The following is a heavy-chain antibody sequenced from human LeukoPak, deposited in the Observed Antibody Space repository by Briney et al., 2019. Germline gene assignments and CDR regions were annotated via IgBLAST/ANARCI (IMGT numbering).Heavy chain of an antibody. CDR1: GFTFSSYG. J-gene: IGHJ4*02. Sequence: PGGSLRLSCAASGFTFSSYGMHWVRQAPGKGLDWVAVISYDGNNKYYADFVKGRFTISRDNSKNTLFLQMNSLRAEDTAVYYCAKGSNRGVATIDYWGQGTLVTVSS. V-gene: IGHV3-30*18. CDR2: ISYDGNNK. CDR3: AKGSNRGVATIDY. D-gene: IGHD5-12*01.